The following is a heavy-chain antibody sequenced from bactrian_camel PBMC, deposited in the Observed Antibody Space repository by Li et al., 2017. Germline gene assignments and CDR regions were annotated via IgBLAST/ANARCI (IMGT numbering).Heavy chain of an antibody. D-gene: IGHD3*01. CDR3: AAVTGCSLTPWLRDPGNKSGPMN. J-gene: IGHJ4*01. CDR1: AVTFDNYC. Sequence: QVQLVESGGGTVEAGGSLRVSCTTSAVTFDNYCMAWFRQASGKEREGVAVITRIHGGTEYADSVKGRFIISRDSSKMTWALQMNNLKPEDTAMYYCAAVTGCSLTPWLRDPGNKSGPMNWGQGTQVTVS. V-gene: IGHV3S63*01. CDR2: ITRIHGGT.